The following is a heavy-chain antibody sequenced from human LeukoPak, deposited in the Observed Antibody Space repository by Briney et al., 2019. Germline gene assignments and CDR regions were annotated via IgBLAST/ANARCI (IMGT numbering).Heavy chain of an antibody. J-gene: IGHJ6*03. CDR1: GGSISSGSYY. Sequence: SETLSLTCTVSGGSISSGSYYWSWIRQPAGKGLEWIGRIYTSGSTNYNPSLKRRVTISVDTSKNQFSLKLSSVTAADTAVYYCARAVMRYYYYMDVWGKGTTVTVSS. V-gene: IGHV4-61*02. CDR3: ARAVMRYYYYMDV. CDR2: IYTSGST. D-gene: IGHD3-16*01.